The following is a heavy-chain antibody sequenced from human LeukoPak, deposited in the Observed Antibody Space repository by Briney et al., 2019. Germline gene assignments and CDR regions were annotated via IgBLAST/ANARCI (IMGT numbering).Heavy chain of an antibody. J-gene: IGHJ3*02. V-gene: IGHV1-18*01. Sequence: GASVKVSCKASGYTFTTYDITWVRQATGQGLEWMGWISAYNGNTNYAQKLQGRVTMTTDTSTSTAYMELRSLRSDDTAVYYCARDGSGSYSGDAFDIWGQGTMVTVSS. CDR1: GYTFTTYD. CDR2: ISAYNGNT. D-gene: IGHD1-26*01. CDR3: ARDGSGSYSGDAFDI.